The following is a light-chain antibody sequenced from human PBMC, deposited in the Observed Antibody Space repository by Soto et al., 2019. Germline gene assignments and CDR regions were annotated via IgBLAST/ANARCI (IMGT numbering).Light chain of an antibody. CDR2: DAS. CDR3: QQRSIWPSIT. CDR1: QSVSSY. Sequence: EIVLTQSPATLSLSPGERATLSCRASQSVSSYLAWYQQKPGQAPRLLIYDASHRATDIPSRFGGSGSGTDFTLTISRLEPEDSAVYYCQQRSIWPSITFGQGTRLEIK. J-gene: IGKJ5*01. V-gene: IGKV3-11*01.